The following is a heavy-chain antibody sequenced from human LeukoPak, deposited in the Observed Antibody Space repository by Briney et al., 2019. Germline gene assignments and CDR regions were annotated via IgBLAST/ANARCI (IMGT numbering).Heavy chain of an antibody. Sequence: GGSLRLSGAASGFTFSSYGMHWVRQAPGKGLEWVAFMSYDGSNKYYADSVKGRFTISRDHSKNTLYLQMNSLRAEDTAVYYCAKSYSSGWYYFDYWGQGTLVTVSS. CDR3: AKSYSSGWYYFDY. V-gene: IGHV3-30*18. CDR2: MSYDGSNK. J-gene: IGHJ4*02. CDR1: GFTFSSYG. D-gene: IGHD6-19*01.